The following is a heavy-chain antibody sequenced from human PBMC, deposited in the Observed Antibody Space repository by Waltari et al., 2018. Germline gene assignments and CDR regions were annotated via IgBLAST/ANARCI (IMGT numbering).Heavy chain of an antibody. D-gene: IGHD2-21*01. V-gene: IGHV3-64*01. CDR2: ISSNGVST. Sequence: EVQLVESGGGLVQPGGSLRLSCAASGFSFSVYAMHWVRHAPGKGLEDVSAISSNGVSTYYANYMKGRLSISRDNSKNTLYLQMGSLRAEDMAVYYCARSPDQPDSLDYYMDVWGKGTTVTVSS. J-gene: IGHJ6*03. CDR1: GFSFSVYA. CDR3: ARSPDQPDSLDYYMDV.